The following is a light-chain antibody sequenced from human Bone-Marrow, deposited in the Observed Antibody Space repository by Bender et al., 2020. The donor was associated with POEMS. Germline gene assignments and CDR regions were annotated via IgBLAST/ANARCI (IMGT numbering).Light chain of an antibody. Sequence: QSALTQPASVSGSPGQSITISCTGTISDVGTYNLVSWYQHHPGKAPKRIIYEVEKRPLGVSYRFSGSKSGNTASLTISGLQDEDEADYYCCSYAGDVVFGGGTKLTVL. CDR3: CSYAGDVV. CDR1: ISDVGTYNL. V-gene: IGLV2-23*02. J-gene: IGLJ2*01. CDR2: EVE.